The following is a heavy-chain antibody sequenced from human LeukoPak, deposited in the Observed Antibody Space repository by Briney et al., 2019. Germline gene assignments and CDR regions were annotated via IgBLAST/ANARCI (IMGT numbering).Heavy chain of an antibody. CDR2: ISGSGGST. D-gene: IGHD6-13*01. V-gene: IGHV3-23*01. Sequence: GGSLRLSRAASGFTFSSYAMSWVRQAPGKGLEWVSSISGSGGSTYYADSVKGRFTISRDNSKNTLYLQLNSLRAEDTAVYYCAKDRSSKQQLPYYFDYWGQGTLVTVSS. CDR3: AKDRSSKQQLPYYFDY. CDR1: GFTFSSYA. J-gene: IGHJ4*02.